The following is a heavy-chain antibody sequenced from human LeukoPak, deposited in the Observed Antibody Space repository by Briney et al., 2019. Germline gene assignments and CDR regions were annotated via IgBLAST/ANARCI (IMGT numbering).Heavy chain of an antibody. CDR1: GFTVSSNY. CDR3: AKAGYIVVVIDAFDI. D-gene: IGHD2-21*01. Sequence: GGSLRLSCAASGFTVSSNYMSWVRQAPGKGLEWVSVIYSGGSTYYADSVKGRFTISRDNSKNTLYLQMNSLRAEDTAVYYCAKAGYIVVVIDAFDIWGQGTMVTVSS. J-gene: IGHJ3*02. CDR2: IYSGGST. V-gene: IGHV3-53*01.